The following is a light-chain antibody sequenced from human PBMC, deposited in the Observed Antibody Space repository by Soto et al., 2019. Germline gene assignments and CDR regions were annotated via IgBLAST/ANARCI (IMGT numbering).Light chain of an antibody. V-gene: IGLV2-14*01. CDR2: DVS. J-gene: IGLJ2*01. CDR3: SSYTRRSTLV. CDR1: SSDVGGYNY. Sequence: QSALTQPASVSGSPGQSITISCTGTSSDVGGYNYVSWYQQHPGKAPKLMIYDVSDRPSGVSSRFSGSKSGNTASLTISGLKAEDEADYYCSSYTRRSTLVFGGGTKLTVL.